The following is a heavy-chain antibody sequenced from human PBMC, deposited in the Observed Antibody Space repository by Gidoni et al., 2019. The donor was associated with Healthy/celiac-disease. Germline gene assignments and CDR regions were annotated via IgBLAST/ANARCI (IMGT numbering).Heavy chain of an antibody. CDR2: SSYDGSNK. V-gene: IGHV3-30*18. J-gene: IGHJ6*03. CDR3: AKDRGYYYYMDV. D-gene: IGHD3-10*01. Sequence: QVQLVESGGGVVQPGRYLRLSCAASGFTFSSYGMHWVRQAPGKGLEWLAVSSYDGSNKYYADSLKSRFTISRDNSKNTMYLQMNSLRAEDTAVYYGAKDRGYYYYMDVWGKGTTVTVSS. CDR1: GFTFSSYG.